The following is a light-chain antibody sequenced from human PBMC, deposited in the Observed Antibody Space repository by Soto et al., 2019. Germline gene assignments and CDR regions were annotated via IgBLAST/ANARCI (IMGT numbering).Light chain of an antibody. CDR1: QSISSW. CDR2: DAS. Sequence: IQMTQSPYTLSASVGDRVTITCRASQSISSWLAWYQQKPGKAPKLLIYDASSLESGVPSRFSGSGSGTEFTVTISSLQPDDFATYYCQQYNSYPWTFGQGTKVDIK. V-gene: IGKV1-5*01. J-gene: IGKJ1*01. CDR3: QQYNSYPWT.